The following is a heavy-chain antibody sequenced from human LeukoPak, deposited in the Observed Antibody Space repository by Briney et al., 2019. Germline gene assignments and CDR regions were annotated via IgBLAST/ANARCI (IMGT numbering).Heavy chain of an antibody. CDR1: GFTFSSYA. V-gene: IGHV3-53*01. J-gene: IGHJ3*02. CDR3: ARVGYGSGSYAFDI. D-gene: IGHD3-10*01. CDR2: IYTGGST. Sequence: GGSLRLSCAASGFTFSSYAMSWVRQAPGKGLEWVSVIYTGGSTYYADSVKGRFTISRDNSKNTLYLQMNSLRAEDTAVYYCARVGYGSGSYAFDIWGQGTMVTVSS.